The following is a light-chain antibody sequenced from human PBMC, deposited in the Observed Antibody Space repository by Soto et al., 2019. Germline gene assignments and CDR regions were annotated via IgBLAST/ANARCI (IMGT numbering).Light chain of an antibody. CDR1: RSFASSY. J-gene: IGKJ5*01. V-gene: IGKV3-20*01. CDR3: QQYGSSPPMFT. CDR2: GAS. Sequence: ENVLTQSPATLSLSPGERATLSCRASRSFASSYLAWYQHKPGQAPRLLIYGASSRATGIPDRFSGSGSGTDFTLTISRLEPEDFAVYYCQQYGSSPPMFTFGQGTRLEI.